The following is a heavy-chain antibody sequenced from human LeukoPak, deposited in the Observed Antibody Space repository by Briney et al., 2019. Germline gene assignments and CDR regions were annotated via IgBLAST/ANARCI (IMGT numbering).Heavy chain of an antibody. Sequence: GGSLRLSCAASGFTFSSIAMSWVRQAPDKGLEWGSTISGSGGGTYYAASVKGRFTISRDDSKNTLYLQMNSLRADDTAVYYCAKDLGRYRNNFFDYWGQGNLVTVSS. V-gene: IGHV3-23*01. CDR3: AKDLGRYRNNFFDY. CDR1: GFTFSSIA. J-gene: IGHJ4*02. CDR2: ISGSGGGT. D-gene: IGHD1-26*01.